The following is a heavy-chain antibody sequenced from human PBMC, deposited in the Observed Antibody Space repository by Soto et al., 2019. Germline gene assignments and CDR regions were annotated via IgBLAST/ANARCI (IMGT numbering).Heavy chain of an antibody. CDR1: GGSFSGYY. V-gene: IGHV4-34*01. CDR3: ARVLKAGVTTD. J-gene: IGHJ4*02. CDR2: SNHVGNT. Sequence: QVQLQQWGAGLLKPSETLSLTCAVYGGSFSGYYWSWIRQPPGKGLEWIGESNHVGNTKYNPSLMSRVTMSVDPSKTQFSRRLSSVTAADTAVDYWARVLKAGVTTDWGQGTMVLVSS. D-gene: IGHD5-18*01.